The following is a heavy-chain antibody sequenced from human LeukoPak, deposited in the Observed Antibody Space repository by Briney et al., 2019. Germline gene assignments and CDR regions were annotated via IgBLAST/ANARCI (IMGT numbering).Heavy chain of an antibody. J-gene: IGHJ4*02. CDR3: ARSGSYSFSYYFDY. D-gene: IGHD1-26*01. Sequence: PGGSLRLSCAASGFTVSSNYMSWVRQAPGKGLEWVSYISSSSSTIYYADSVKGRFTISRDNAKNSLYLQMNSLRDEDTAVYYCARSGSYSFSYYFDYWGQGTLVTVSS. V-gene: IGHV3-48*02. CDR2: ISSSSSTI. CDR1: GFTVSSNY.